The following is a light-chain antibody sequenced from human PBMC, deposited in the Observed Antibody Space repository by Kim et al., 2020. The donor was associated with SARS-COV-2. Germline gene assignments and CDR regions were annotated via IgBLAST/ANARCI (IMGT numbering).Light chain of an antibody. J-gene: IGKJ2*01. Sequence: DIRMTQSPSSLSASVGDRVTITCRASRNIKNYLNWYQQRPGKAPRPLIYAASTLQSGVSSRFSGSGSGTDFTLTIKSLHPEDFATYYCQQTYSTPPYTFGQGTKLEIK. CDR3: QQTYSTPPYT. CDR2: AAS. V-gene: IGKV1-39*01. CDR1: RNIKNY.